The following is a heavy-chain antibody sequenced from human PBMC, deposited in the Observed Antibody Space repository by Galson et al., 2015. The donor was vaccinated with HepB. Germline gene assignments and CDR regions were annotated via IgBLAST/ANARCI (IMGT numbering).Heavy chain of an antibody. CDR1: GGSISSGGYY. CDR2: IYYSGST. Sequence: TLSLTCTVSGGSISSGGYYWSWIRQHPGKGLEWIGYIYYSGSTYYNPSLKSRVTISVDTSKNQFSLKLSSVTAADTAVYYCARDQLRTTMVRGVITPNYGMDVWGQGTTVTVSS. J-gene: IGHJ6*02. V-gene: IGHV4-31*03. D-gene: IGHD3-10*01. CDR3: ARDQLRTTMVRGVITPNYGMDV.